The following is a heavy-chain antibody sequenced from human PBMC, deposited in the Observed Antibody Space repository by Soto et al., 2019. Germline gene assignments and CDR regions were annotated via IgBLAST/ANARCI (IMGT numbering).Heavy chain of an antibody. V-gene: IGHV4-39*07. Sequence: PSETLSLTCTVSGGSISSSSYYWGWIRQPPGKGLEWIGSIYYSGGAFYSPSLKSRVTISVDTSKNQFSLKLSSLRSEDTAVYYCARCSDDSSGYYCDYWGQGTLVTVSS. CDR2: IYYSGGA. CDR3: ARCSDDSSGYYCDY. D-gene: IGHD3-22*01. CDR1: GGSISSSSYY. J-gene: IGHJ4*02.